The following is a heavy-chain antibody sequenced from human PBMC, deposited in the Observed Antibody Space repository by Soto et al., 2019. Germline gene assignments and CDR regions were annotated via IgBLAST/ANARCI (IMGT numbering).Heavy chain of an antibody. Sequence: SETLSLTCTVSGGSLGSYYWSWIRQPPGKGLEWIGYVFYTERANYNASLKSRVSISLDTSNYQFSLKLSSVTAADTAVYYCATDRDRRMTPTPYYYNGMDVWGPGTTVTVSS. V-gene: IGHV4-59*03. J-gene: IGHJ6*02. CDR2: VFYTERA. CDR3: ATDRDRRMTPTPYYYNGMDV. D-gene: IGHD2-15*01. CDR1: GGSLGSYY.